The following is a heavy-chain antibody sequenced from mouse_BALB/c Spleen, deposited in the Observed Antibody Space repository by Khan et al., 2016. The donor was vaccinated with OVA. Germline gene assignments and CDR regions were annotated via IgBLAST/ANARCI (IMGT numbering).Heavy chain of an antibody. D-gene: IGHD2-2*01. CDR1: GYTFTDFY. CDR3: ARSGSGSFGF. Sequence: QVQLQQSGAELARPGASVKLSCKTSGYTFTDFYINWVKQRTGPGLEWIGDIYPGSANTYYNEKFKGKATLTVDKSSSTAYMQLSSLTSEDSAVYFCARSGSGSFGFWGQGTLVTVSA. J-gene: IGHJ3*01. CDR2: IYPGSANT. V-gene: IGHV1-77*01.